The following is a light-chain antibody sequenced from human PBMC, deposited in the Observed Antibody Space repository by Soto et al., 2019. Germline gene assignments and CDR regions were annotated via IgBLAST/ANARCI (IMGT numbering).Light chain of an antibody. CDR2: AAS. CDR1: ETISNY. V-gene: IGKV1-39*01. CDR3: QQSYSIPVT. J-gene: IGKJ2*01. Sequence: DIQMTQSPSPLSASVGDRVTITCRASETISNYLNWYQQKPGKAPKLLIYAASNLQSGVPSRFSGSGSGTDFTLTISSLQPEDFANYYCQQSYSIPVTFGQGTRREIK.